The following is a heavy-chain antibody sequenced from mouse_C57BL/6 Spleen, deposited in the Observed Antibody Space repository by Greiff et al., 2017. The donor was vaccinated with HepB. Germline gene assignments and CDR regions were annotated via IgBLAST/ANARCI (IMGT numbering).Heavy chain of an antibody. D-gene: IGHD1-1*01. CDR1: GYTFTSYW. Sequence: QVQLQQPGAELVMPGASVKLSCKASGYTFTSYWMHWVKQRPGQGLEWIGEIDPSDSYTNYNQKFKGKSTLTVDKSSSTAYMQLRSLTSEDSAVYYCGGSGSTTGEFADWGPGTLVTVSA. J-gene: IGHJ3*01. V-gene: IGHV1-69*01. CDR3: GGSGSTTGEFAD. CDR2: IDPSDSYT.